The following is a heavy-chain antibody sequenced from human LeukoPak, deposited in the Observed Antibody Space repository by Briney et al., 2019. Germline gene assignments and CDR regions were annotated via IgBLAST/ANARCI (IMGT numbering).Heavy chain of an antibody. CDR3: AKDYGDDGYYYYYMDV. J-gene: IGHJ6*03. CDR1: GFTFSSYG. V-gene: IGHV3-30*02. Sequence: GGSLRLSCAASGFTFSSYGMHWVRQAPGKGLEWVAFIRYDGSNKYYADSVKGRFTISRDNSKNTLYLQMNSLRAEDTAVYYCAKDYGDDGYYYYYMDVWGKGTTVTISS. CDR2: IRYDGSNK. D-gene: IGHD4-17*01.